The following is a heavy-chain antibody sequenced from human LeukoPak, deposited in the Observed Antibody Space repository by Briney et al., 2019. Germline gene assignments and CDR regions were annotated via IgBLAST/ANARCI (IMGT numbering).Heavy chain of an antibody. V-gene: IGHV4-4*07. CDR2: IYTSGST. D-gene: IGHD6-19*01. J-gene: IGHJ4*02. CDR1: SGSISNYD. Sequence: PSETLSLTCTVSSGSISNYDWSWIRQPAGKGLEWIGRIYTSGSTNYNPSLKSRVTMSVDTSKKQFSLKLSSVTAADTAVYYCARRGSSGWYYFDYWGQGTLVTVSS. CDR3: ARRGSSGWYYFDY.